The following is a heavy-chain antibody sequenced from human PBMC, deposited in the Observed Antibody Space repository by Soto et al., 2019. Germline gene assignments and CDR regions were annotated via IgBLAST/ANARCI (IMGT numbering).Heavy chain of an antibody. CDR2: IYWDVAT. J-gene: IGHJ4*02. CDR3: AHRGDDTYALDY. Sequence: QITLKESGPTLVKPTQTLPLTCPVTGFSLSSNGVGVGWIRQPPGKAMEWLALIYWDVATRYSPSLKSRLTHPQSASQNQVVLTMSNMDPVDTATYYYAHRGDDTYALDYWGQGTLFTVAS. CDR1: GFSLSSNGVG. D-gene: IGHD3-22*01. V-gene: IGHV2-5*02.